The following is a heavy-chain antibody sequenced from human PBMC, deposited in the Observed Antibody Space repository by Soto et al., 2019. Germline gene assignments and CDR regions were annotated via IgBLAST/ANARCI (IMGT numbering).Heavy chain of an antibody. CDR2: ISGSGGST. J-gene: IGHJ5*02. V-gene: IGHV3-23*01. CDR3: AKDSVRTHLGSSWYGKNWFDP. CDR1: GFTFSSYA. Sequence: GGTLRLSCAASGFTFSSYAMSWVRQAPGKGLEWVSAISGSGGSTYYADSVKGRFTISRDNSKNTLYLQMNSLRAEDTAVYYCAKDSVRTHLGSSWYGKNWFDPWGQGTLVTVSS. D-gene: IGHD6-13*01.